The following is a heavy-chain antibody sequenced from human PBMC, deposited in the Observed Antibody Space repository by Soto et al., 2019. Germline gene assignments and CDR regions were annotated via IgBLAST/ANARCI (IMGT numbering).Heavy chain of an antibody. V-gene: IGHV4-30-2*01. J-gene: IGHJ5*02. CDR2: IYPSGST. D-gene: IGHD1-1*01. CDR1: GGSISSGGYS. Sequence: QLQLQESGSGLVRPSQTLSLTCAVSGGSISSGGYSGNWIRQPPGKVLEWIGYIYPSGSTLYNPSLKSRVTISVDKSKNQFSLKLSSVTAADTAVYYCARDQLEGNWFDPWGQGTLVTVSS. CDR3: ARDQLEGNWFDP.